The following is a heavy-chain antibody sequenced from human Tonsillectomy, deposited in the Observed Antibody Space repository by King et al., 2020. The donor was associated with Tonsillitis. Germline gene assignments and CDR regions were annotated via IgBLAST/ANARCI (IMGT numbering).Heavy chain of an antibody. CDR2: ISYSSGIT. D-gene: IGHD3-22*01. CDR1: GFTFSSYA. V-gene: IGHV3-23*04. CDR3: AKEPYDTSGYYSDY. J-gene: IGHJ4*02. Sequence: QLVQSGGGLVQPGGSLRLSRAASGFTFSSYAMSWVRQAPGKGLEWGSVISYSSGITSYADSVKGRFTISRDHSKNTLYLQMNSLRAEDTAVYYCAKEPYDTSGYYSDYWGQGTLVTVSS.